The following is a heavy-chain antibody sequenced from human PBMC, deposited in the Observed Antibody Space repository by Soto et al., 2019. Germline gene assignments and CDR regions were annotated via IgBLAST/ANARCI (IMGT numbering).Heavy chain of an antibody. CDR1: GFTFSSYG. D-gene: IGHD5-18*01. CDR3: ARETDTAMVADFDY. V-gene: IGHV3-30*03. J-gene: IGHJ4*02. CDR2: ISYDGSNK. Sequence: GGSLRLSCAASGFTFSSYGMHLVRQAPGKGLEWVAVISYDGSNKYYADSVKGRFTISRDNSKNTLYLQMNSLRAEDTAVYYCARETDTAMVADFDYWGQGTLVTVSS.